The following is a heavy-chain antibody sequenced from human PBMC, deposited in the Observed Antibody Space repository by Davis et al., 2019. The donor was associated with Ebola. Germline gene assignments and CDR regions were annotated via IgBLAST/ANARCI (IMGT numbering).Heavy chain of an antibody. CDR1: GFTFSSYS. CDR2: ISSSSSYI. J-gene: IGHJ6*02. V-gene: IGHV3-21*01. D-gene: IGHD3-3*01. Sequence: GESLKISCAASGFTFSSYSMNWVRQAPGKGLEWVSSISSSSSYIYYADSVKGRFTISRDNSKNTLYLQMNSLRAEDTAVYYCARDLILEWSKEDYYYGMDVWGQGTTVTVSS. CDR3: ARDLILEWSKEDYYYGMDV.